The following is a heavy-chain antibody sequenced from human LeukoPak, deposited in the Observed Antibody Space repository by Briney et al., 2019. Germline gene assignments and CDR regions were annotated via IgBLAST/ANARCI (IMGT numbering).Heavy chain of an antibody. J-gene: IGHJ4*02. V-gene: IGHV3-21*01. D-gene: IGHD3-22*01. CDR2: ISSSSTYI. Sequence: GGSLRLSCAVSGFIFSDYSINWVRQAPGKGLEWVSYISSSSTYIYYADSVKGRFTISRDSARNSLYLQMNSLRAEDTAVYYCARIPDVNHYDSSGHYSDYWGQGTLVTVSS. CDR3: ARIPDVNHYDSSGHYSDY. CDR1: GFIFSDYS.